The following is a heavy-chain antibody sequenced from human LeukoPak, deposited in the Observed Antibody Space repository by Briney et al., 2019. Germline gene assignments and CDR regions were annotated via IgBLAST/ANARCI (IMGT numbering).Heavy chain of an antibody. V-gene: IGHV4-34*01. CDR3: ARQGRISAFDL. D-gene: IGHD2-21*01. CDR2: INHSGDT. CDR1: VGSFSGYH. J-gene: IGHJ4*02. Sequence: PSETLSLTCAVYVGSFSGYHWSWIRQSPGTGLEWIGEINHSGDTNYRPSLKSRVTISSDTSKNQFSLRMASLTAADTAVYYCARQGRISAFDLWGQGNLVIVSS.